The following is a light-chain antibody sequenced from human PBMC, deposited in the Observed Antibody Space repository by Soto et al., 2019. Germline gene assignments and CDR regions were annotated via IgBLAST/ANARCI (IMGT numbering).Light chain of an antibody. CDR3: GTWDSSLSAGV. J-gene: IGLJ7*01. Sequence: QSVLTQPPAVSAAPGQKVTISCSGSSSNIENNYVSWYQQLPGTAPKLLIYDNNKRPSGIPARFSGSKSGTSATLGITGLQTGDEADYYCGTWDSSLSAGVFGGGTQLTVL. V-gene: IGLV1-51*01. CDR1: SSNIENNY. CDR2: DNN.